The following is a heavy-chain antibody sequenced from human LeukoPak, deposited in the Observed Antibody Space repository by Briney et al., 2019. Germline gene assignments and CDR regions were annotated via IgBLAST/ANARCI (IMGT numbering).Heavy chain of an antibody. CDR3: ARGTYDFWSGYHDAFDI. Sequence: SETLSLTCAVYGGSFSGYYWSWIRQPPGKGLEWIGYIYYSGSTYYNPSLKSRVTISVDTSKNQFSLKLSSVTAADTAVYYCARGTYDFWSGYHDAFDIWGQGTMVTVSS. D-gene: IGHD3-3*01. J-gene: IGHJ3*02. CDR2: IYYSGST. V-gene: IGHV4-30-4*08. CDR1: GGSFSGYY.